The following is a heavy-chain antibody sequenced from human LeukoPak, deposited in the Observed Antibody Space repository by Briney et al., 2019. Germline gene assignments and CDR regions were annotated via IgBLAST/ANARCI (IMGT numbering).Heavy chain of an antibody. CDR1: GGSISSYY. CDR2: IYCSGST. Sequence: SETLSLTCTVSGGSISSYYWSWIRQPPGKGLEWIGYIYCSGSTNYNPSLKSRVTISVDTSKNQFSPKLSSVTAADTAVYYCARPSSRNAFDIWGQGTMVTVSS. D-gene: IGHD6-19*01. J-gene: IGHJ3*02. CDR3: ARPSSRNAFDI. V-gene: IGHV4-59*08.